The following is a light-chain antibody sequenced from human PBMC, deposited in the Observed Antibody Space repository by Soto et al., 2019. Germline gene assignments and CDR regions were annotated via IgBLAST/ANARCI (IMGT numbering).Light chain of an antibody. Sequence: EIVMTQSPATLSVSPGERATLSCRASQSVSSNLAWYQQKPGQAPSLLIYDISARATGIPTRFSGSGSGTEFTLTISSLQSEDFAVYYCQQYNGWPLTFGGGTMVDIK. V-gene: IGKV3D-15*01. CDR2: DIS. CDR3: QQYNGWPLT. CDR1: QSVSSN. J-gene: IGKJ4*01.